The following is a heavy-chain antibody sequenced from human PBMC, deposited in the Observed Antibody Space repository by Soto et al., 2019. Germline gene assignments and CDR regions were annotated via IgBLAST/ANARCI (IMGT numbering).Heavy chain of an antibody. D-gene: IGHD3-22*01. CDR2: INPSGGRT. CDR1: GNSFTTYY. CDR3: AGLYHYDSSGYYDY. Sequence: ASVKVSCKASGNSFTTYYMHWVRQAPGQGLEWMGIINPSGGRTTYAQKFQGRVTMTRDTSTSTFHMELSSLTSEDTAVYYCAGLYHYDSSGYYDYWGQRTLVTVSS. J-gene: IGHJ4*02. V-gene: IGHV1-46*01.